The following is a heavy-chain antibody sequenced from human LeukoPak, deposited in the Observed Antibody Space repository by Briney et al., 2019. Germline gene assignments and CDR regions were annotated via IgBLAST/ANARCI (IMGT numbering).Heavy chain of an antibody. CDR2: ISSSSSYI. J-gene: IGHJ4*02. V-gene: IGHV3-21*01. D-gene: IGHD6-19*01. CDR1: GFTFSSYS. Sequence: PGGSLRLSCAASGFTFSSYSMNWVRQAPGKGLEWVSSISSSSSYIYYADSVKGRFTISRDNAKNPLYLQMNSLRAEDTAVYYCARSIAVAPDYWGQGTLVTVSS. CDR3: ARSIAVAPDY.